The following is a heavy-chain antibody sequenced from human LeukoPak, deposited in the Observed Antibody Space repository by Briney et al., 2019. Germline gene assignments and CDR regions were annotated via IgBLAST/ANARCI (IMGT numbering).Heavy chain of an antibody. CDR2: IVVGSGNT. Sequence: SVRVSCKASGFTFTGSAMQWVRQARGQRLEWIGWIVVGSGNTNYAQKFQERVTITRDMSTSTAYMELSSLRSEDTAVYYCAAVGSRSGEYYYDSSGYDAFDIWGQGTMVTVSS. CDR3: AAVGSRSGEYYYDSSGYDAFDI. V-gene: IGHV1-58*02. J-gene: IGHJ3*02. CDR1: GFTFTGSA. D-gene: IGHD3-22*01.